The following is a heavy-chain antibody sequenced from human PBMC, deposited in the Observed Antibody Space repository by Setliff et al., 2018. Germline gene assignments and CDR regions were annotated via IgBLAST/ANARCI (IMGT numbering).Heavy chain of an antibody. CDR2: ISSSSSTI. D-gene: IGHD3-3*01. Sequence: GGSLRLSCAASGFTFSSYSMNWVRQAPGKGLEWVSYISSSSSTIYYADSVKGRFTISRDNAKNSLYLQMNSLRAEDTAVYYCARGPTIFGSIYYMDVWGKGTTVTVSS. CDR1: GFTFSSYS. CDR3: ARGPTIFGSIYYMDV. J-gene: IGHJ6*03. V-gene: IGHV3-48*01.